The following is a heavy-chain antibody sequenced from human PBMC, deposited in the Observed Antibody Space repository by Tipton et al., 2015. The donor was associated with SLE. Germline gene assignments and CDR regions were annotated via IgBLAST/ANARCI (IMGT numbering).Heavy chain of an antibody. CDR3: ASQNGEGYCSGGSCPGD. CDR1: GGSFRGYY. Sequence: TLSLTCAVYGGSFRGYYWSWIRQPPGKGLEWIGEINHSGSTYYNPSLKSRVTISVDTSKNQFSLKLSSVTAADTAVYYCASQNGEGYCSGGSCPGDWGQGTLVTVSS. D-gene: IGHD2-15*01. V-gene: IGHV4-34*01. CDR2: INHSGST. J-gene: IGHJ4*02.